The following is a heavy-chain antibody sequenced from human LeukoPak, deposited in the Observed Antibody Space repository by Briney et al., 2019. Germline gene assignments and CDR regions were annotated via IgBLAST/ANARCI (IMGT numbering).Heavy chain of an antibody. CDR1: GFTFSSYS. CDR3: ARDQIAARPDEFDP. J-gene: IGHJ5*02. D-gene: IGHD6-6*01. V-gene: IGHV3-21*01. Sequence: GGSLRLSCAASGFTFSSYSMDWVRQAPGKGLEWVSSISSSSSYIYYADSVKGRFTISRDNAKNSLYLQMNSLRAEDTAVYYCARDQIAARPDEFDPWGEGTLVTVSS. CDR2: ISSSSSYI.